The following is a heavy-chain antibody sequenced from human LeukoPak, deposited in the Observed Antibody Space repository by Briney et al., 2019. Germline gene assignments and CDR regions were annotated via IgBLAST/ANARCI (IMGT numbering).Heavy chain of an antibody. CDR1: GFTFSSYG. J-gene: IGHJ6*02. CDR3: ATPTLDANYYYGMDV. CDR2: ISYDGSNK. D-gene: IGHD1-1*01. V-gene: IGHV3-30*03. Sequence: PGRSLRLSCAASGFTFSSYGMHWVRQAPGKGLEWVAVISYDGSNKYYADSVKGRFTISRDSSKNTLYLQMNSLRAEDTAVYYCATPTLDANYYYGMDVWGQGTTVTVSS.